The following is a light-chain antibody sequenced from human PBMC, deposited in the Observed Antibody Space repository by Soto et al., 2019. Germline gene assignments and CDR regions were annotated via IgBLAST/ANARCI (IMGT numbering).Light chain of an antibody. CDR3: SSYTSSSTLLDV. V-gene: IGLV2-14*01. J-gene: IGLJ1*01. CDR2: DVS. Sequence: QSVLTQPASVCGSPGQSITISCTGTSSDVGGYNYVSWYQQHPGKAPKLMIYDVSNRPSGVSNRFSGSKSGNTASLTISGLQAEDKADYYCSSYTSSSTLLDVFGTGTKLTVL. CDR1: SSDVGGYNY.